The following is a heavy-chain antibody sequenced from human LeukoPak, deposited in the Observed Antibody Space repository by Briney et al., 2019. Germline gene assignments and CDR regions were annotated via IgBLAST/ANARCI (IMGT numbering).Heavy chain of an antibody. CDR3: ARDRIAARPVSEVFDY. D-gene: IGHD6-6*01. CDR1: GFTFSSYA. Sequence: TGGSLRLSCAASGFTFSSYAMHWVRQAPGKGLEWVAVISYDGSNKYYADSVKGRFTISRDNSKNTLYLQMNSPRAEDTAVYYCARDRIAARPVSEVFDYWGQGTPVTVSS. CDR2: ISYDGSNK. J-gene: IGHJ4*02. V-gene: IGHV3-30*04.